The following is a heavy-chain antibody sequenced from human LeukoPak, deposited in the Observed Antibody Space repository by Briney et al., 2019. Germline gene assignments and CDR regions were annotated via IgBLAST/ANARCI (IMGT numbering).Heavy chain of an antibody. Sequence: GASVKVSCKASGGTFSSYAISWVRQAPGQGLEWMGRIIPIFGTANYAQKFQGRVTIAADKSTSTAYMELSSLRSEDTAVYYCAITIMVRGVIGGSDYWGQGTLVTVYS. D-gene: IGHD3-10*01. CDR2: IIPIFGTA. CDR1: GGTFSSYA. J-gene: IGHJ4*02. CDR3: AITIMVRGVIGGSDY. V-gene: IGHV1-69*06.